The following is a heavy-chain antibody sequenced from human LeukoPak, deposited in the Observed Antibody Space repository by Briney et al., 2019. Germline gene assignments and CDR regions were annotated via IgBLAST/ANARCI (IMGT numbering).Heavy chain of an antibody. CDR3: VRGAYYAAY. CDR2: IKQDGSEK. J-gene: IGHJ4*02. CDR1: GFTISDYW. D-gene: IGHD2/OR15-2a*01. Sequence: GGSLKLSCVASGFTISDYWMSWVRQTPGKGLEWVANIKQDGSEKHYVGSVKGRLNISRDNVKNALYLQMNSLRVEDTGVYYCVRGAYYAAYWGQGTLVTVSS. V-gene: IGHV3-7*01.